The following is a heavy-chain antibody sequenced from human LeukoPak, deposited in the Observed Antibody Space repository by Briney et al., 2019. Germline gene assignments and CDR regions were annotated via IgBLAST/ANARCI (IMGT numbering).Heavy chain of an antibody. CDR2: ISYDGSNK. CDR3: ARGMIAAAGTFYLDY. D-gene: IGHD6-13*01. J-gene: IGHJ4*02. CDR1: GFTFSSYG. Sequence: PGGSLRLSCAASGFTFSSYGMHWVRQAPGKGLEWVAVISYDGSNKYYADSVKGRFTISRDNSKNTLYLQMNSLRAEDTAVYYCARGMIAAAGTFYLDYWGQGTLVTVSS. V-gene: IGHV3-30*03.